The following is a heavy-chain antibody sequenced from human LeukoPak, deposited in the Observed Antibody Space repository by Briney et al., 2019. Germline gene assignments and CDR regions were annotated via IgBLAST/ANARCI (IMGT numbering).Heavy chain of an antibody. V-gene: IGHV1-8*01. Sequence: AASVKVSCKASGYTFTSYDINWVRQATGQGLEWMGWMNPNSGNTGYAQKFQGRVTMTRNTSISTAYMELSSLRSEDTAVCYCARDTKWELHNWFDPWGQGTLVTVSS. CDR2: MNPNSGNT. J-gene: IGHJ5*02. CDR3: ARDTKWELHNWFDP. CDR1: GYTFTSYD. D-gene: IGHD1-26*01.